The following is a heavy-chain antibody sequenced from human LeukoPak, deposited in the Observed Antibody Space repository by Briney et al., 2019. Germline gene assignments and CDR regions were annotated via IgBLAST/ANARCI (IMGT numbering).Heavy chain of an antibody. CDR3: ARVRRRYCSSTSCSRREYFDY. J-gene: IGHJ4*02. V-gene: IGHV4-59*12. CDR2: IYYSGST. CDR1: GGSISSYY. D-gene: IGHD2-2*01. Sequence: SETLSLTCTVSGGSISSYYWSWIRQPPGKGLEWIGYIYYSGSTNYNPSLKSRVTISVDTSKNQFSLKLSSVTVADTAVYYCARVRRRYCSSTSCSRREYFDYWGQGTLVTVSS.